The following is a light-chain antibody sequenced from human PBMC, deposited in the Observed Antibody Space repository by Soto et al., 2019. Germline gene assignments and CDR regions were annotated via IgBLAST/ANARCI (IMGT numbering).Light chain of an antibody. J-gene: IGKJ1*01. V-gene: IGKV3-20*01. Sequence: FVLTQSPGTLSLSPGERATLSCRASQSITSSYLNWYQQKPGQAPRLLIYDASTRATGIPDRFSGSGSGTDFTLTISRLEPEDLGLYYCKQYNNWPGKFGQVAKVDIK. CDR2: DAS. CDR1: QSITSSY. CDR3: KQYNNWPGK.